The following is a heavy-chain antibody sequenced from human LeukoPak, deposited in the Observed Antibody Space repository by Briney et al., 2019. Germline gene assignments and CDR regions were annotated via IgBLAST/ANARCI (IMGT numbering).Heavy chain of an antibody. CDR1: GGSFSGYY. CDR3: ARLDYYGSGSYFSFDY. CDR2: INHSGST. V-gene: IGHV4-34*01. Sequence: PSETLSLTCAVYGGSFSGYYWSWIRQPPGKGLEWIGEINHSGSTNYNPSLKSRVTISVDTSKNQFSLKLSSVTAADTAVYYCARLDYYGSGSYFSFDYWGQGTLVTVSS. J-gene: IGHJ4*02. D-gene: IGHD3-10*01.